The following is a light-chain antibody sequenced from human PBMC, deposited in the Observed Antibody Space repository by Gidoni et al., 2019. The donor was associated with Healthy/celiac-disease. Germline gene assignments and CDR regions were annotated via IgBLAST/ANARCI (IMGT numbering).Light chain of an antibody. CDR2: GNS. J-gene: IGLJ1*01. CDR1: SSNIGAGYD. V-gene: IGLV1-40*01. CDR3: QSYDSSLSAYV. Sequence: QSALTQPPSVSGAPGQRVPISCTGSSSNIGAGYDVHWYQQLPGTAPKLLIYGNSNRPSGVPDRFSGSKSGTSASLAITGLQAEDEADYYCQSYDSSLSAYVFGTGTKVTVL.